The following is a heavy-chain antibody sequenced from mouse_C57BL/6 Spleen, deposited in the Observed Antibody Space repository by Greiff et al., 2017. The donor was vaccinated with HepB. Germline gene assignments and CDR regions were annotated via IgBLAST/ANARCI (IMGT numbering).Heavy chain of an antibody. J-gene: IGHJ1*03. CDR1: GYTFTSYW. Sequence: VQLQQPGAELVRPGSSVKLSCKASGYTFTSYWMHWVKQRPIQGLEWIGNIDPSDSETHYNQKFKDKATLTVDKSSSTAYMQLSSLTSEDSAVYYCARGHYDHWYFDVWGTGTTVTVSS. V-gene: IGHV1-52*01. CDR3: ARGHYDHWYFDV. CDR2: IDPSDSET. D-gene: IGHD2-4*01.